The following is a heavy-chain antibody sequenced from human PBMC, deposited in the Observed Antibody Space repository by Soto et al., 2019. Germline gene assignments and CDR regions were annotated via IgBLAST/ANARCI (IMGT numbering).Heavy chain of an antibody. Sequence: QVQLVQSGPEVGKPGASVKVSCKASGYTFTGYYLHWVRQAPGQGLEWMGYINPDSGRPRYAQKFQGTVTMTRDTSITTAYLELSSLKYDDSAIFYCALSFSQTNIDVWGQGTTVIVSS. CDR1: GYTFTGYY. CDR3: ALSFSQTNIDV. V-gene: IGHV1-2*02. J-gene: IGHJ6*01. CDR2: INPDSGRP.